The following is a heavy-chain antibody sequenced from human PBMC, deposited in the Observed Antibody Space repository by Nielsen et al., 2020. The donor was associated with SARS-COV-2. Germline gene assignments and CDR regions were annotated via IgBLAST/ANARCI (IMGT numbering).Heavy chain of an antibody. CDR3: ARARATIFGLVMSYGMDV. Sequence: ASVKVSCKASGYTFTSYVMHWVRQAPGQGLEWMGRINPYSGGTNSAQKFQGTVTMTRDASISTVYMELTSDDTAVYYCARARATIFGLVMSYGMDVWGQGTTVTVSS. CDR1: GYTFTSYV. J-gene: IGHJ6*02. V-gene: IGHV1-2*06. CDR2: INPYSGGT. D-gene: IGHD3/OR15-3a*01.